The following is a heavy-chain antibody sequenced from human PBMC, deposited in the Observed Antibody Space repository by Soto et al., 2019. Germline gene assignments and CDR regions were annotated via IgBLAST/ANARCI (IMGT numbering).Heavy chain of an antibody. CDR2: IYYSGST. CDR3: ARGGSSSPYFDD. D-gene: IGHD6-13*01. Sequence: QVQLQESGPGLVKPSQTLSLTCTVSGGSISSGGYYWSWIRQHPGKGLEWMGYIYYSGSTYYNPSLKSRVTISVDTYKNQFSLKLSSVTAADTAVYYCARGGSSSPYFDDWGQGTLVTVSS. CDR1: GGSISSGGYY. J-gene: IGHJ4*02. V-gene: IGHV4-31*03.